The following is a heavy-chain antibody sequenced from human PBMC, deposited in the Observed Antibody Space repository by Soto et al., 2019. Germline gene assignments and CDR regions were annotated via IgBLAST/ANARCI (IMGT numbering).Heavy chain of an antibody. CDR3: AKGERYSYGTMDV. CDR1: GFTFDDYA. J-gene: IGHJ6*02. V-gene: IGHV3-9*01. CDR2: ISWNSASI. D-gene: IGHD5-18*01. Sequence: EVQLVESGGGLVQPGRSLRLSCAASGFTFDDYAMHWVRQAPGKGLAWVSGISWNSASIGSADSVKGRFTISRDNSKNSLYLQMNSLRGEDTALYYCAKGERYSYGTMDVWGQGTTVTVSS.